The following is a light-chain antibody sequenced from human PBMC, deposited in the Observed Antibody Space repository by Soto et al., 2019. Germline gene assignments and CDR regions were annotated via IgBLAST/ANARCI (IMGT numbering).Light chain of an antibody. V-gene: IGKV1-5*01. CDR2: FAS. CDR3: QQYNSHSLYS. Sequence: DIQLTQSPSILSASVGDTVTITCRASQDVRSWLAWYQQKPGKAPKLLIYFASKLESGVSSRFSGSGSGTEYTLTISSLRPDDFATYYCQQYNSHSLYSFGQGTKLEIK. CDR1: QDVRSW. J-gene: IGKJ2*03.